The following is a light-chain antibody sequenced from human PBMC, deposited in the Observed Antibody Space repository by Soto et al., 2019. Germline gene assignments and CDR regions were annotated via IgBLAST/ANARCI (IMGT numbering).Light chain of an antibody. CDR1: QSVSSN. J-gene: IGKJ1*01. V-gene: IGKV3-15*01. CDR3: QQYNNWPQT. CDR2: GAS. Sequence: EIVMTQSPATLSVSPGERATLSCRASQSVSSNLAWYQQKPGQAPRLLIYGASTRATGIPARFSGSGSGTESTLTISSLKSEDFAVYYCQQYNNWPQTLGQGTKVDIK.